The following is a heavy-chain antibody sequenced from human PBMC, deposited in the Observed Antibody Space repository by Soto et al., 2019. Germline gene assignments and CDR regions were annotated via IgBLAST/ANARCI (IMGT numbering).Heavy chain of an antibody. V-gene: IGHV4-30-2*01. D-gene: IGHD1-26*01. CDR1: GGSFSSGGYS. CDR3: ARGSSGSYLMSYFDY. Sequence: QLQLQESGSGLVKPSQTLSLTCAVSGGSFSSGGYSWSWIRQPPGKGLEWIGYIYHSESTYYNPSAQSRVTISVDTSNNQFSLKLSSVTAADTAVYYCARGSSGSYLMSYFDYWGQGTLVTVSS. CDR2: IYHSEST. J-gene: IGHJ4*02.